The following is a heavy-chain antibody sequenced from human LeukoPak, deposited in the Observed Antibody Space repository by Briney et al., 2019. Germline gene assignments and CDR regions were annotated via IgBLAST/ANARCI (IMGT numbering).Heavy chain of an antibody. CDR3: ANDGGKISY. Sequence: PGGSLRLSCAASGFTFSSYGMHWVRQAPGKGQEWVAVIWYDGSNKYYADSVKGRFTISRDNSKNTLYLQMNSLRAEDTAVYYCANDGGKISYWGQGTLVTVSS. CDR1: GFTFSSYG. J-gene: IGHJ4*02. V-gene: IGHV3-33*06. D-gene: IGHD2-15*01. CDR2: IWYDGSNK.